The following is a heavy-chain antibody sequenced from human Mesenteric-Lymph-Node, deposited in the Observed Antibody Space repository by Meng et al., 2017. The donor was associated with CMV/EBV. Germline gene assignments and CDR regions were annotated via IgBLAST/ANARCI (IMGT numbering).Heavy chain of an antibody. CDR2: ISSSSSYI. CDR1: GFTFSSYS. CDR3: ARGYYGSWSYYTGRFGFDY. J-gene: IGHJ4*02. Sequence: GGSLRLSCAASGFTFSSYSMNWVRQAPGKGLEWVSSISSSSSYIYYADSVKGRFTISRDNSKNTLYLQMNSLRAEDTAVYYCARGYYGSWSYYTGRFGFDYWGQGTLVTVSS. D-gene: IGHD3-10*01. V-gene: IGHV3-21*04.